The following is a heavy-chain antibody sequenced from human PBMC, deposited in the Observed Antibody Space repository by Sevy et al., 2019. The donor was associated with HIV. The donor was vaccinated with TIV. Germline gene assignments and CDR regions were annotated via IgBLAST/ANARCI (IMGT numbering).Heavy chain of an antibody. V-gene: IGHV1-18*01. J-gene: IGHJ6*03. CDR1: GYTFTSYG. CDR3: ARAVLGYDDSRHMDV. D-gene: IGHD3-22*01. CDR2: ISAYNCNT. Sequence: ASVKVSCKASGYTFTSYGISWVRQAPGQGLEWMGWISAYNCNTNYAQKLQGRVTMTTDTSTSTAYMELRSLRSDDTAVYYCARAVLGYDDSRHMDVWGKGTTVTVSS.